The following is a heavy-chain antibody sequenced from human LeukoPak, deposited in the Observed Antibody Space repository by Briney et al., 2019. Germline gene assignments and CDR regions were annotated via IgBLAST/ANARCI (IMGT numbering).Heavy chain of an antibody. V-gene: IGHV3-23*01. CDR3: AKDGHAWGSYRPVWTD. CDR2: ISGSGGST. J-gene: IGHJ4*02. Sequence: QPGGSLRLSCAASGFTFSSYAMSWVRQAPGKGLEWVSGISGSGGSTYYADSVKGRFTISRDNSKNTLYLQMNSLRAEDTAVYYCAKDGHAWGSYRPVWTDWGQGTLVTVSS. D-gene: IGHD3-16*02. CDR1: GFTFSSYA.